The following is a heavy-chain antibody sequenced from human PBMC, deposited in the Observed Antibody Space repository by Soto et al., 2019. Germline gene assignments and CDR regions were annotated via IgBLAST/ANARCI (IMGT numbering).Heavy chain of an antibody. D-gene: IGHD2-15*01. CDR1: GGSISSYY. CDR3: ARDRYCSGGSCSDSGFFDY. CDR2: IYYSGST. Sequence: LSLTCTVSGGSISSYYWSWIRQPPGKGLEWIGYIYYSGSTNYNPSLKSRVTISVDTSKNQFSLKLSSVTAADTAVYYCARDRYCSGGSCSDSGFFDYWGQGTLVTVSS. V-gene: IGHV4-59*01. J-gene: IGHJ4*02.